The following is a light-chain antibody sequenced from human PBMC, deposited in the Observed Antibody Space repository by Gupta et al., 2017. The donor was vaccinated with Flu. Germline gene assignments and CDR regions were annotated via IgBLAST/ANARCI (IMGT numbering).Light chain of an antibody. CDR2: DAS. CDR1: QGITNS. V-gene: IGKV1-9*01. J-gene: IGKJ4*01. Sequence: GDRVTLTCRASQGITNSLAWYQQKLGKAPKLLMYDASTLQSGVPSRFSGSGFGTEFTLTISSLQPEDFATYYCLQVNSYPLTFGGGTKVEIK. CDR3: LQVNSYPLT.